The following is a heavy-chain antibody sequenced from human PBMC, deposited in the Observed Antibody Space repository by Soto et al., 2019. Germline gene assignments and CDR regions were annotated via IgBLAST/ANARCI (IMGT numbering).Heavy chain of an antibody. Sequence: GGSLRLSCAASGFTFSSYGMHWVRQAPGKGLEWVAVISYDGSNKYYADSVKGRFTISRDNSKNTLYLQLNSLRAEDTAVYYCAKQTMNSPYFDYWGQGTLVTVSS. CDR2: ISYDGSNK. J-gene: IGHJ4*02. D-gene: IGHD2-21*01. CDR3: AKQTMNSPYFDY. V-gene: IGHV3-30*18. CDR1: GFTFSSYG.